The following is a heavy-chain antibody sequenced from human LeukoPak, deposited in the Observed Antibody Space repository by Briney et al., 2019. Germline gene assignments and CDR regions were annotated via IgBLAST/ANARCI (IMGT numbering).Heavy chain of an antibody. CDR2: IRYDGSDK. Sequence: GGSLRLSCAASGYIFSSFGMHWVRQAPGKGLEWVAFIRYDGSDKYYADSVKGRFTISRDNSRNTLYLQMNSLRTEDTAVYYCAKEGGVPGARVYGPGTAFDYWGQGTLVTVSS. CDR3: AKEGGVPGARVYGPGTAFDY. J-gene: IGHJ4*02. D-gene: IGHD2-2*01. V-gene: IGHV3-30*02. CDR1: GYIFSSFG.